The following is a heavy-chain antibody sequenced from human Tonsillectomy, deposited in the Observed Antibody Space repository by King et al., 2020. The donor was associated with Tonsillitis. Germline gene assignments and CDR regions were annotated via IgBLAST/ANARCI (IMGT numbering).Heavy chain of an antibody. J-gene: IGHJ4*02. Sequence: VQLVESGGGVVQTGRSLRLSCAASGLTFSTYGMHWVPQAPGKGLEWVAVISYDGSNKYYGDTAKGRFTISRDNSKNTLSLPMNSLRGEDTAVYYCAKRVCSEGGDCYPHFSGQGTLVTVSS. D-gene: IGHD2-21*01. CDR1: GLTFSTYG. CDR2: ISYDGSNK. CDR3: AKRVCSEGGDCYPHF. V-gene: IGHV3-30*18.